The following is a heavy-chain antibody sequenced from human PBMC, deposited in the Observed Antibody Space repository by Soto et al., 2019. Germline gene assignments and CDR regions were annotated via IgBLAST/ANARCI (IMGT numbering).Heavy chain of an antibody. J-gene: IGHJ4*02. CDR1: CSSIIGYY. Sequence: SETLSLTCTFSCSSIIGYYWTWIRQSPGRGLEWIGYIHYSGSTNYNPSLKSRVTISVDTSKNQFSLKLNSVTAADTAVFYCARGGHYYDSSAPGYFDCWGQGTLVTVSS. CDR3: ARGGHYYDSSAPGYFDC. D-gene: IGHD3-22*01. V-gene: IGHV4-59*01. CDR2: IHYSGST.